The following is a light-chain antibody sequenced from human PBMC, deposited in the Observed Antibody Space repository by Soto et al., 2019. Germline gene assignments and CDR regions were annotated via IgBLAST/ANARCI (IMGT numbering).Light chain of an antibody. CDR3: SSSAGSSTL. V-gene: IGLV2-8*01. Sequence: QSVLTQPPSASGSPGQSVTICCTGSSSDVGVYNYVSWYKQHPGKAPKLVIYEVTRRPSDVPDRFSGSKSGNTASLTVSGLQTEDEADYYCSSSAGSSTLFGGGTKLTVL. CDR1: SSDVGVYNY. CDR2: EVT. J-gene: IGLJ2*01.